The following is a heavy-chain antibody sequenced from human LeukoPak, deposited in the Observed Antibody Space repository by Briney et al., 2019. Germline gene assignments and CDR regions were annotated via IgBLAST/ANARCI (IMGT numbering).Heavy chain of an antibody. CDR3: AKTPGITGTTLKTHFDY. J-gene: IGHJ4*02. V-gene: IGHV3-23*01. CDR2: VSGSGDST. CDR1: GFTFSSYA. D-gene: IGHD1-20*01. Sequence: PGGSLRLSCAASGFTFSSYAMSWVRQAPGKGLEWVSGVSGSGDSTYYADSVKGRFTVSRDNSKNTLYLQMNSLRAEDTAVYYCAKTPGITGTTLKTHFDYWGQGTLVTVSS.